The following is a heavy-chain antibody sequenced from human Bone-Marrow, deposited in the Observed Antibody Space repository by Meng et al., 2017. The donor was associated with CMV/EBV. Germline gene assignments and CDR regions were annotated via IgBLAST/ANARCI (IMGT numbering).Heavy chain of an antibody. Sequence: GESLKISCAASGFTFSSYGMHWVRQAPGKGLEWVAFIRYDGSNKDYADSVKGRFTISRDKSKSTLYLQLNSLRVEDRAMYFCASPTSCWGGSCYEPYYIDSWGQGTLVTVSS. CDR2: IRYDGSNK. CDR3: ASPTSCWGGSCYEPYYIDS. J-gene: IGHJ4*02. D-gene: IGHD2-15*01. CDR1: GFTFSSYG. V-gene: IGHV3-30*02.